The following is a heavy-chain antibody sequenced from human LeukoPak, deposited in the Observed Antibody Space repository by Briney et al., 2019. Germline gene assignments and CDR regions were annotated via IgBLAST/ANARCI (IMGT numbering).Heavy chain of an antibody. CDR3: ARDDFWTGYLGYFPH. J-gene: IGHJ1*01. CDR2: IWYDGSNK. Sequence: GSLRLSCAASGFTFSTYGMHWVRQAPGKGLEWVAVIWYDGSNKYYADSVEGRFTISKDNSKNTLYLQMNSLRVEDTAAYYCARDDFWTGYLGYFPHWGQGTLVTVSS. CDR1: GFTFSTYG. V-gene: IGHV3-33*01. D-gene: IGHD3/OR15-3a*01.